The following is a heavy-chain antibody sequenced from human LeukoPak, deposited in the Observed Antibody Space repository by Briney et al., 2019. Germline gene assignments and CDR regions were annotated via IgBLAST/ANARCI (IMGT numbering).Heavy chain of an antibody. CDR2: VKQDGSEK. V-gene: IGHV3-7*01. CDR3: AGGHRAWSY. D-gene: IGHD3-3*01. Sequence: GGSLRLSCSASGFTFSSYWVTWVRQAPGKGLEWVANVKQDGSEKNHVDSVKGRFTISRDNAKNSLYLQMNSLRVDDTAVYYCAGGHRAWSYWGQGTLVTVSS. J-gene: IGHJ4*02. CDR1: GFTFSSYW.